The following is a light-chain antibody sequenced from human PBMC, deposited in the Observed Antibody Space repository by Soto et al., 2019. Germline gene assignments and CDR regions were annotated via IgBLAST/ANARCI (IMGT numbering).Light chain of an antibody. J-gene: IGKJ1*01. CDR1: QTISSW. V-gene: IGKV1-5*03. Sequence: DIQMTQSPSTLSGSVGDRVTITCRASQTISSWLAWYQQKPGKAPKLLLYKASTLKSGVPSRLSGSGSGTEFTLTISSLQPDDFATYDCQHYNSYSEAFGQGTKLELK. CDR3: QHYNSYSEA. CDR2: KAS.